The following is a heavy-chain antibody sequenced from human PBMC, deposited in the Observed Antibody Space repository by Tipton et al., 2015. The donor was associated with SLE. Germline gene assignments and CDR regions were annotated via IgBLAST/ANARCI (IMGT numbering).Heavy chain of an antibody. J-gene: IGHJ5*02. CDR3: AREGETTGNR. CDR2: INPNTGAT. CDR1: GYTFTGYY. D-gene: IGHD3-16*01. V-gene: IGHV1-2*02. Sequence: QLVQSGAEVKKPGASVKVSCKAPGYTFTGYYMHWVRQAPGQGLEWMGWINPNTGATTYAQMFQGRVTMTRDTSISTAYMELSRLKSDDTAMYYCAREGETTGNRWGQGTLVTVSS.